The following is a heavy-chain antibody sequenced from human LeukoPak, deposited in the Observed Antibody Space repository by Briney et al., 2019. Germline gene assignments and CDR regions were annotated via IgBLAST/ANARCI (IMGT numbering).Heavy chain of an antibody. CDR1: GFTISSYG. J-gene: IGHJ4*02. CDR2: IWYDGSNK. V-gene: IGHV3-33*01. Sequence: GGSLRLSCAASGFTISSYGMHWVRQAPGKGLEWVAVIWYDGSNKYYADSVKGRFTISRDNSKNTLYLQMNSLRAEDTAVYYCARDVMATPARLVYFDYWGQGTLVTVSS. CDR3: ARDVMATPARLVYFDY. D-gene: IGHD5-24*01.